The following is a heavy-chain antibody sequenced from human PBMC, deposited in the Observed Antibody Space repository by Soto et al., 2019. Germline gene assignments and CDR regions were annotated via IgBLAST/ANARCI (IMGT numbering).Heavy chain of an antibody. CDR2: ISSSSSYI. J-gene: IGHJ4*02. Sequence: EVQLVESGGGLVKPGGSLRLSCAASGFTFSSYSMNWVRQAPGKGLEWVSSISSSSSYIYYADSVKGRFTISRDNAKNSLYLQMNSLRAEDTAVYYCASITALPLRVADYWGQGTLVTVSS. V-gene: IGHV3-21*01. D-gene: IGHD2-21*02. CDR1: GFTFSSYS. CDR3: ASITALPLRVADY.